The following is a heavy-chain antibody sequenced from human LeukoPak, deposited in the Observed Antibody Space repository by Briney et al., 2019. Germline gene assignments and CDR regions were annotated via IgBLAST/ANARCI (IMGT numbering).Heavy chain of an antibody. CDR3: ARERSQIDYYDSSGYYPTYCFDY. Sequence: ASVKVSCKASGGTFSSYAISWMRQAPGQGLEWMGGIIPIFGTANYAQKFQGRVTITADESTSTAYMELSSLRSEDTAVYYCARERSQIDYYDSSGYYPTYCFDYWGQGTLVTVSS. CDR2: IIPIFGTA. V-gene: IGHV1-69*13. CDR1: GGTFSSYA. J-gene: IGHJ4*02. D-gene: IGHD3-22*01.